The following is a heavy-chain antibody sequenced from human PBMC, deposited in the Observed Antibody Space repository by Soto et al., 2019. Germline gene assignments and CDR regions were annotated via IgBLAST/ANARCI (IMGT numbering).Heavy chain of an antibody. V-gene: IGHV1-69*13. J-gene: IGHJ6*01. CDR2: IIPIFGTA. Sequence: SVKVSCKASGGTFSSYAISWVRQAPGQGLEWMGGIIPIFGTANYAQKFQGRVTITADESTSTAYMELSSLRSEDTAVYYCASIFGWTPDNYSGMDAWGKGPRSPSPQ. D-gene: IGHD3-3*02. CDR3: ASIFGWTPDNYSGMDA. CDR1: GGTFSSYA.